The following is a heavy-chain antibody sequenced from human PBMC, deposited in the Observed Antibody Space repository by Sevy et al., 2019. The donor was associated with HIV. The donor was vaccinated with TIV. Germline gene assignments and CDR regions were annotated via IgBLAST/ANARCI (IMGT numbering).Heavy chain of an antibody. CDR2: MSSSGGSR. CDR3: AKVNTTGWSSDDAFDI. Sequence: GGSLRLSCVVSGFSLSTYAMSWVRQAPGKELEWVSSMSSSGGSRYYVDSVKGRFTISRDISKNTLYLQMNTLRDDDTAIYYCAKVNTTGWSSDDAFDIWGQGTMVTVSS. CDR1: GFSLSTYA. J-gene: IGHJ3*02. D-gene: IGHD1-1*01. V-gene: IGHV3-23*01.